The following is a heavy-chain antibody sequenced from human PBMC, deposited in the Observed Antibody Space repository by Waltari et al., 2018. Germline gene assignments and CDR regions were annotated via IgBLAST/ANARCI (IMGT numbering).Heavy chain of an antibody. J-gene: IGHJ4*02. CDR2: IKQDGSEK. D-gene: IGHD6-13*01. CDR3: ARDHIAMDY. CDR1: GFTFSSHR. V-gene: IGHV3-7*01. Sequence: EVQLVESGGGLVQPGGSLRLYCAASGFTFSSHRMRWVRQAPGKGLEWVANIKQDGSEKYYVDSVKGRFTISRDNAKNSLYLQMNSLRAEDTAVYYCARDHIAMDYWGQGTLVTVSS.